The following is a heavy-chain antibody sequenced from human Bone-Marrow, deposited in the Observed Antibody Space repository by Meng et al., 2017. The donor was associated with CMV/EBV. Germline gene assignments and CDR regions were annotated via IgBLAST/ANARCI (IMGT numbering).Heavy chain of an antibody. CDR1: GGSISSGGYY. CDR3: ARSGEVEVYYFDY. J-gene: IGHJ4*02. D-gene: IGHD5-24*01. CDR2: IYYSGST. Sequence: SETLSLTCTVSGGSISSGGYYWSWIRQHPGKGLEWIGYIYYSGSTYYNPSLKSRVTISVDTSKNQFSLKLSSVTAADTAVYYFARSGEVEVYYFDYWGQRNLVTVAS. V-gene: IGHV4-31*03.